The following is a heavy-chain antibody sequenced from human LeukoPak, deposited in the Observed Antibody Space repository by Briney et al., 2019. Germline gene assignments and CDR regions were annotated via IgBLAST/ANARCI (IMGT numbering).Heavy chain of an antibody. V-gene: IGHV4-4*08. J-gene: IGHJ4*02. CDR2: ISNSGST. CDR3: ARYWGPYDNSGAYFDY. Sequence: SETLSLTCSVSGASISSYYWSWMRQPPGKGLEWIGYISNSGSTNYNPSLKSRVTISVDTSKNQFSLKLSPVTAADTAMYYCARYWGPYDNSGAYFDYWGQGTLVTVSS. CDR1: GASISSYY. D-gene: IGHD3-22*01.